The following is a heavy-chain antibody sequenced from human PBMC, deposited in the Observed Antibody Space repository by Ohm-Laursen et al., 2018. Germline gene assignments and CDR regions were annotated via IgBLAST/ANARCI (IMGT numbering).Heavy chain of an antibody. D-gene: IGHD2-2*01. J-gene: IGHJ6*02. CDR1: GFTFSSYS. Sequence: SLRLSCAASGFTFSSYSMHWVRQAPGKGLEWVSLISYDGGNKYYIDSVKGRFAISRDNSRNTVTLQMDNLRVGDTGIYFCARDSSQHLYYNYGMDVWGQGTTVTVSS. CDR2: ISYDGGNK. V-gene: IGHV3-30*03. CDR3: ARDSSQHLYYNYGMDV.